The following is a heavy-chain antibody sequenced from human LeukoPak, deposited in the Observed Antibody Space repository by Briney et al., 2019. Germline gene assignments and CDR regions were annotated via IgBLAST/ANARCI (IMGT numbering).Heavy chain of an antibody. CDR3: ARVGIAAAGTRYFDY. D-gene: IGHD6-13*01. V-gene: IGHV4-34*01. CDR1: GGSFSGYY. J-gene: IGHJ4*02. Sequence: PSETLSLTCAVYGGSFSGYYWSWIRQPPGKGLEWIGEINHSGSTNYNPSLKSRVAISVDTSKNQFSLKLSSVTAADTAVYYCARVGIAAAGTRYFDYWGQGTLVTVSS. CDR2: INHSGST.